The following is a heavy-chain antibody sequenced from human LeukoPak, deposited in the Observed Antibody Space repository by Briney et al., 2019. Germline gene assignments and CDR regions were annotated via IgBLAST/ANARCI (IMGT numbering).Heavy chain of an antibody. CDR2: ISRGGFEI. CDR1: GFTFSTYE. J-gene: IGHJ4*02. Sequence: GGSLRLSCVGSGFTFSTYEMNWVRQAPGKGVEWLSFISRGGFEIHYAASVKGRFTISRDNAKNSLYLQMNNLRAEDTAIYYCARDRDTTFLQADYWGQGTLVTVSS. V-gene: IGHV3-48*03. CDR3: ARDRDTTFLQADY. D-gene: IGHD1-1*01.